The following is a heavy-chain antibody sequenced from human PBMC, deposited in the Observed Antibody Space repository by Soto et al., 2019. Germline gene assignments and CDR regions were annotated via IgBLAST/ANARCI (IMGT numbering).Heavy chain of an antibody. J-gene: IGHJ4*02. CDR2: ISAYNGDT. Sequence: QVQLVQSGAEVKKPGASVKVSCKASGYTFTTYGISWVRQAPGQGLEWMGWISAYNGDTNYAQHLQGRVTMTTDTTANTAYMELRSLISDDTAVYYCARDVDVLTTPPGDYWGQGTLVTVSS. CDR1: GYTFTTYG. D-gene: IGHD5-12*01. CDR3: ARDVDVLTTPPGDY. V-gene: IGHV1-18*04.